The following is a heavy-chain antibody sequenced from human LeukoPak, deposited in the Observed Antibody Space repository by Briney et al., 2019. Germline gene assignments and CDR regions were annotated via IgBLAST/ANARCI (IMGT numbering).Heavy chain of an antibody. Sequence: GGSLRLSCAASGFTFSNAWMSWVRQAPGKGLDWVGRIKSKTDGGTTDYAAPVKGRFTISRDDSKNTLYLQMNSLKTEDTAVYYCTTASVRIVAAIRKYFQHWGQGTLVTVSS. J-gene: IGHJ1*01. V-gene: IGHV3-15*01. CDR1: GFTFSNAW. CDR2: IKSKTDGGTT. D-gene: IGHD2-21*02. CDR3: TTASVRIVAAIRKYFQH.